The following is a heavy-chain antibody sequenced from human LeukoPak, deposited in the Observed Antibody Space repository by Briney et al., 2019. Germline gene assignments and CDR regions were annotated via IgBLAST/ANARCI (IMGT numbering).Heavy chain of an antibody. J-gene: IGHJ6*03. CDR1: GFTFSSYA. CDR2: ISGSGGST. D-gene: IGHD3-10*01. Sequence: GGSLRLSCAASGFTFSSYAMSWVRQAPGKGLEWVSAISGSGGSTYYADSVKGRFTISRDNSKNTLYLQMNSLRAEDTAVYYCARGHFYGSGAHFYYYMDVWGKGTTVTISS. CDR3: ARGHFYGSGAHFYYYMDV. V-gene: IGHV3-23*01.